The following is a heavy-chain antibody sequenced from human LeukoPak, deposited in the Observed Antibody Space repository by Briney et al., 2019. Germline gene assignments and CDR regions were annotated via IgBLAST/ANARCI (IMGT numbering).Heavy chain of an antibody. D-gene: IGHD5-18*01. CDR1: GFTFSSSG. CDR2: IWFDGSQK. J-gene: IGHJ4*02. CDR3: ASGNGNNYGYLDY. Sequence: GGSLRLSCEASGFTFSSSGMHWVRQAPGKGLEWVAVIWFDGSQKHYADSVKGRFTISRDNSKNTLYLEMNSLRDEDTAVYYCASGNGNNYGYLDYWGQGTVVTVSS. V-gene: IGHV3-33*01.